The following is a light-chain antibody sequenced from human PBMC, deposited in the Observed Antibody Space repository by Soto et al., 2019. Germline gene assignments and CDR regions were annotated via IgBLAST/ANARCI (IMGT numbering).Light chain of an antibody. CDR1: SSDVGGYNY. J-gene: IGLJ1*01. Sequence: QSVLTQPASVSGSPGQSITISCTGTSSDVGGYNYVSWYQQHPGKAPKLMIYDVTNRPSGVSNRFSGSKSGNTASLTISGLQAEDEADYYCSGTLYVFGTGTKLTVL. CDR3: SGTLYV. CDR2: DVT. V-gene: IGLV2-14*01.